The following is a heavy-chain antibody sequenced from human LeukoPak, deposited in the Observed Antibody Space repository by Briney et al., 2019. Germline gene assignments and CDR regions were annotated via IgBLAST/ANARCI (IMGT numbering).Heavy chain of an antibody. V-gene: IGHV1-8*01. CDR2: MNPNSSNT. CDR3: ARDGYKTTNRAFDY. J-gene: IGHJ4*02. CDR1: GYTFTSYD. D-gene: IGHD5-24*01. Sequence: ASVKVSCKASGYTFTSYDINWGRQAPGHGLRGMGGMNPNSSNTGYAQKFQGRVTMTRNTSISTAYMELSSLRSEDTAVYYCARDGYKTTNRAFDYWGQGTLVTVSS.